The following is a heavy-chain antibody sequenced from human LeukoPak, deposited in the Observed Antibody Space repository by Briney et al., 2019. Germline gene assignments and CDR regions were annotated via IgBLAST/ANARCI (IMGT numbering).Heavy chain of an antibody. V-gene: IGHV3-9*03. CDR3: AKGYCSSTSCYRGYHDAFDI. CDR2: ISWNSGSI. D-gene: IGHD2-2*02. Sequence: GRSLRLSCAASGFTFDDYAMHWVRQAPGKGLEWVSGISWNSGSIGYADSVKGRFTISRDNAKNSLYLQMNSLRAEDMALYYCAKGYCSSTSCYRGYHDAFDIWGQGTMVTVSS. CDR1: GFTFDDYA. J-gene: IGHJ3*02.